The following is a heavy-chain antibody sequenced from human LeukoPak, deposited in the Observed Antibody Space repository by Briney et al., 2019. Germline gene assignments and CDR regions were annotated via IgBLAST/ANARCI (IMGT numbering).Heavy chain of an antibody. J-gene: IGHJ4*02. V-gene: IGHV4-59*01. CDR3: ARDRVRGSSNPYFDY. D-gene: IGHD1-26*01. Sequence: SSETLSLTCTVSGGSISDYYWNWMRQPPGKGLEWIGYIYYSGRTNYNPSLKSRVSISVDTSKNQFSLKLSSVTAADTAVYYCARDRVRGSSNPYFDYWGQGTLVTVSS. CDR2: IYYSGRT. CDR1: GGSISDYY.